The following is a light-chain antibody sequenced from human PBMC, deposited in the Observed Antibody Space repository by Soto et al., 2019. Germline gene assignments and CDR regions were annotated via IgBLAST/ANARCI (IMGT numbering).Light chain of an antibody. CDR1: QSPLHITGETF. CDR2: EVS. V-gene: IGKV2-29*03. J-gene: IGKJ5*01. CDR3: MQSTHLPPT. Sequence: VMTQTPLSLPVAPGQPASISCKPSQSPLHITGETFPFWYLQKPGQSPQLLIYEVSTRVSGVPDRVSGSGSGTDFTLEISRVETDDVGIYYCMQSTHLPPTFGQGTRLGIE.